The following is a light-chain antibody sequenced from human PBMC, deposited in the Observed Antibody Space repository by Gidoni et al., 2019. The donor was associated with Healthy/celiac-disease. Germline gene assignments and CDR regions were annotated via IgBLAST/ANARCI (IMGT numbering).Light chain of an antibody. J-gene: IGLJ3*02. V-gene: IGLV3-19*01. CDR1: SLRSYY. CDR3: NSRDSSGNHPAWV. Sequence: SSEMTQDPAVSVALGQTVRITCQGDSLRSYYASWYQQKPGQAPVLVIYGKNDRPSGIPDRFSGSSSGNTASLTITGAQAEDEADYYCNSRDSSGNHPAWVFGGGTNLTVL. CDR2: GKN.